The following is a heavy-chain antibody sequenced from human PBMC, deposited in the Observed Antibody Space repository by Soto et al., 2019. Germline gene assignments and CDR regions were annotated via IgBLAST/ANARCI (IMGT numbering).Heavy chain of an antibody. Sequence: GGSLRLSCAASGFTFSSYAMSWVRQAPGKGLEWVSAISGSGGSTYYADSVKGRFTISRDNSKNTLYLQMNSLRAEDTAVYYCARVSSWPRSLPPEDYWGQGTLVTVSS. CDR1: GFTFSSYA. CDR2: ISGSGGST. CDR3: ARVSSWPRSLPPEDY. D-gene: IGHD6-13*01. J-gene: IGHJ4*02. V-gene: IGHV3-23*01.